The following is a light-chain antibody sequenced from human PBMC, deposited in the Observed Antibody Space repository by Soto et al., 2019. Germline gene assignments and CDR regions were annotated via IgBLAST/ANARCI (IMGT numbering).Light chain of an antibody. V-gene: IGLV2-14*01. J-gene: IGLJ1*01. CDR3: SLFTNTYSYV. CDR2: DVS. CDR1: SGDVGAYNY. Sequence: QSALTQPASVSGSPGQSITISCTGTSGDVGAYNYVSWYQQHPGKAPRLMISDVSSRPSGASKRFSGSKSGITASLTISGLESEDEAYYKCSLFTNTYSYVFRTGTKLTVL.